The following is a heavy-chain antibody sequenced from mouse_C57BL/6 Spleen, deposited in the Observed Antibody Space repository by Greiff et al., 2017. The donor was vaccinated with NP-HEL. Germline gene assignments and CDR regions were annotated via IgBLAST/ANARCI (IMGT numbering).Heavy chain of an antibody. J-gene: IGHJ4*01. CDR1: GYTFTGYW. CDR3: ARGRYSNYEVYAMDY. CDR2: ILPGSGST. Sequence: QVQLQQSGAELMKPGASVKLSCKATGYTFTGYWIEWVKQRPGHGLEWIGEILPGSGSTNYTEKFKGKATFTADTSSNTAYMQLSSLTTEDSAIYYCARGRYSNYEVYAMDYWGQGTSVTVSS. D-gene: IGHD2-5*01. V-gene: IGHV1-9*01.